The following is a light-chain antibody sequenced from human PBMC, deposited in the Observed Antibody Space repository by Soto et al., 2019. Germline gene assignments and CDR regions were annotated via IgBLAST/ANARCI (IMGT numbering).Light chain of an antibody. CDR3: SSYTSSSLS. Sequence: QSVLTQPASVSGSPGQSITISCTGTSSEVGGYNYVSWYQQHPGKAPKLMIYDVSNRPSGVSNRFSGSKSGNTASLTISGLQAEDEADCYCSSYTSSSLSFGTGTKVTVL. CDR1: SSEVGGYNY. J-gene: IGLJ1*01. CDR2: DVS. V-gene: IGLV2-14*01.